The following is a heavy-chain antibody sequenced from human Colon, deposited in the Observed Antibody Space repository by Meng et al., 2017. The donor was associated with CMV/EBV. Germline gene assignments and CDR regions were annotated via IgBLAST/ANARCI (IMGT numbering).Heavy chain of an antibody. V-gene: IGHV4-30-4*08. CDR1: DGFITTGDYF. CDR3: AREGGSQLPPGTFDI. D-gene: IGHD2-2*01. CDR2: IYYSGRT. Sequence: LRLSCTVSDGFITTGDYFWSWIRQPPGEGLEWIGYIYYSGRTYYNPSLESRVTISADMSKNQFSLKLNSVTAADTAVYYCAREGGSQLPPGTFDIWGQGTMVTVSS. J-gene: IGHJ3*02.